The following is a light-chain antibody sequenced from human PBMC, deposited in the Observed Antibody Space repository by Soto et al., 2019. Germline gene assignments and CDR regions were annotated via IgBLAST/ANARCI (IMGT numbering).Light chain of an antibody. Sequence: QSALTQPASVSGSPGQSITISCTGTSSDVGAYSYVSWYQQYPGKAPKLIIFEVSLRPSGVSDRFYGSKSGHTASLTISGLQAEDEADYYCSSYTTSSTLLFGGGTQLTVL. V-gene: IGLV2-14*01. J-gene: IGLJ2*01. CDR2: EVS. CDR1: SSDVGAYSY. CDR3: SSYTTSSTLL.